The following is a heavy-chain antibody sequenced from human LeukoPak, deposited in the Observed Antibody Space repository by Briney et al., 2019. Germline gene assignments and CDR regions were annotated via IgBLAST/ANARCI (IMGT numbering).Heavy chain of an antibody. CDR2: IIPIFGTA. CDR3: ARDISPYYYGSGSNY. J-gene: IGHJ4*02. CDR1: GGTFSSYA. D-gene: IGHD3-10*01. V-gene: IGHV1-69*06. Sequence: SVKVSCKASGGTFSSYAISWVRQAPGQGLEWMGGIIPIFGTANYAQKFQGRVTITADKSTSTAYMELSSLRSEDTAVYYCARDISPYYYGSGSNYWGQGTLVTVPS.